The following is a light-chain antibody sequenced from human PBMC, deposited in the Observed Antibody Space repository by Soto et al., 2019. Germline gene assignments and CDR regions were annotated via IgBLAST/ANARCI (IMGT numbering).Light chain of an antibody. CDR3: QQYNNWPPVT. CDR2: DAS. J-gene: IGKJ1*01. Sequence: ILMTQSPATLSVSPGESATLSCRASQSVSSNLAWHQQKPGQAPRILMYDASTRATGISARFSGSGSGTEFTLTISSLQYEDFAVYYCQQYNNWPPVTFGQGTKVDIK. CDR1: QSVSSN. V-gene: IGKV3-15*01.